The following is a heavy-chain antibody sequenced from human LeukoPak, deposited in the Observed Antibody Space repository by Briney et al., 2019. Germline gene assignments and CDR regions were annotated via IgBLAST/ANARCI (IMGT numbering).Heavy chain of an antibody. CDR3: ARDLPVGGSSWYPYAFDI. CDR1: GFTFSSYE. V-gene: IGHV3-48*03. CDR2: ISSSGSTI. Sequence: GGSLRLSCAASGFTFSSYEMNWVRQAPGKGLEWVSYISSSGSTIYYADSVKGRFTISRDNAKNSLYLQTNSLRAEDTAVYYCARDLPVGGSSWYPYAFDIWGQGTMVTVSS. J-gene: IGHJ3*02. D-gene: IGHD6-13*01.